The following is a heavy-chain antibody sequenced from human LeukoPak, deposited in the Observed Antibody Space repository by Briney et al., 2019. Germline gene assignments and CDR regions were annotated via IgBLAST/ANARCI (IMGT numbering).Heavy chain of an antibody. J-gene: IGHJ4*02. Sequence: GRSLRLSCAASGFTFSSYGMHWGRQAPGKGLEWVAVIWYDGSNKYYADSVKGRFTISRDNSKNTLFLQMNSLRAEDTAVYYCARDQVVPGFWGRGTLVIVSS. D-gene: IGHD2-15*01. CDR3: ARDQVVPGF. CDR1: GFTFSSYG. CDR2: IWYDGSNK. V-gene: IGHV3-33*08.